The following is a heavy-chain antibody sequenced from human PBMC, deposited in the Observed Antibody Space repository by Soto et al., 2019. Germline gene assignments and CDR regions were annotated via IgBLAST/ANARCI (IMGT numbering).Heavy chain of an antibody. CDR1: GFTFSSYG. V-gene: IGHV3-33*01. D-gene: IGHD4-17*01. CDR3: ARDKRSYGPYYYYGMDV. Sequence: GGSLRLSCAASGFTFSSYGMHWVRQAPGKGLEWVAVIWYDGSNKYYADSVKGRFTISRDNSKNTLYLQMNSLRAEDTAVYYCARDKRSYGPYYYYGMDVWGQGTTVTVSS. CDR2: IWYDGSNK. J-gene: IGHJ6*02.